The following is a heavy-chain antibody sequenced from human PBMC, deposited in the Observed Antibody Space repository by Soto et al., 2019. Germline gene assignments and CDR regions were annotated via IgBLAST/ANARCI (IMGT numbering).Heavy chain of an antibody. J-gene: IGHJ6*02. Sequence: GGSLRLSCAASGFTFSSYAMHWVRKAPGKGLEWVAVISYDGSNKYYADSVKGRFTISRDNSKNTLYLQMNSLRAEDTAVYYCARVEIQLWLSGGMDVWGQGTTVTVSS. CDR2: ISYDGSNK. D-gene: IGHD5-18*01. CDR1: GFTFSSYA. CDR3: ARVEIQLWLSGGMDV. V-gene: IGHV3-30-3*01.